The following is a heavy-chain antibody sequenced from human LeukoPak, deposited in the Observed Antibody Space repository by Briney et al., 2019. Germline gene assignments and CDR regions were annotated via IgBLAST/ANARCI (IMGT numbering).Heavy chain of an antibody. D-gene: IGHD3-9*01. J-gene: IGHJ4*02. V-gene: IGHV1-18*04. CDR1: GYTFTSYG. CDR3: ARYTDILTGYSLDY. CDR2: ISAYNGNT. Sequence: ASVKVSCKASGYTFTSYGISWVRQAPGQGLEWMGWISAYNGNTNYAQKLQGRVTMTTDTSTSTAYMELRSLRSDNTAVYYCARYTDILTGYSLDYWGQGTLVTVSS.